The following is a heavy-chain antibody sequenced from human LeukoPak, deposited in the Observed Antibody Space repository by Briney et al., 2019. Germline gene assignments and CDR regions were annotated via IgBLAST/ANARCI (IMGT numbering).Heavy chain of an antibody. Sequence: ESGPTLVKPTQTLTPTCTFSGFSLSTSGVGVGWIRQPPGKALEWLALIYWDDDKRYSPSLKSRLTITKDTSKNQVVLTMTNMDPVDTATYYCAHSPPGIAAAQWLGFDYWGQGTLVTVSS. J-gene: IGHJ4*02. CDR3: AHSPPGIAAAQWLGFDY. V-gene: IGHV2-5*02. CDR2: IYWDDDK. CDR1: GFSLSTSGVG. D-gene: IGHD6-13*01.